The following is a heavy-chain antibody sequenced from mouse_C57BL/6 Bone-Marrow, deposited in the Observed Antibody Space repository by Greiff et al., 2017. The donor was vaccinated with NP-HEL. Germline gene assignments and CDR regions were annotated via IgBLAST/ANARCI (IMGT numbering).Heavy chain of an antibody. CDR2: IYPGDGDT. CDR3: ARGAY. V-gene: IGHV1-80*01. J-gene: IGHJ3*01. CDR1: GYAFSSYC. Sequence: VQLQQSGAELVKPGASVKISCKASGYAFSSYCMNWVKQRPGKGLEWIGQIYPGDGDTNYNGKFKDKASLTADESSSTAYMQLSSLTSEDSAVYFCARGAYWGQGTLVTVSA.